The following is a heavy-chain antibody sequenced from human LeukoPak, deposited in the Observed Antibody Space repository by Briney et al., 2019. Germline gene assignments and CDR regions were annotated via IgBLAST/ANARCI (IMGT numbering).Heavy chain of an antibody. V-gene: IGHV1-18*01. CDR2: ISAYNGNT. J-gene: IGHJ6*03. CDR1: GHTFTSYG. CDR3: ARARSSPPVLYYYYYMDV. Sequence: ASVKVSCKASGHTFTSYGISWVRQAPGQGLEWMGWISAYNGNTNYAQKLQGRVTMTTDTSTSTAYMELRSLRSDDTAVYYCARARSSPPVLYYYYYMDVWGKGTTVTVSS. D-gene: IGHD6-13*01.